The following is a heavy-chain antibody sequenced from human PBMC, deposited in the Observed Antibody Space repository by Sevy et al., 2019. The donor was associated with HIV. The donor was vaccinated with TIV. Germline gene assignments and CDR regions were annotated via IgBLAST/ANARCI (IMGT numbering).Heavy chain of an antibody. V-gene: IGHV1-69*13. CDR2: IIPIFGTA. CDR1: GGTFSSYA. J-gene: IGHJ6*02. D-gene: IGHD2-15*01. CDR3: ARGTKDIVVVVAATSYYGMDV. Sequence: ASVKVSCKASGGTFSSYAINWVRQAPGQGLEWMGGIIPIFGTANYAQKFQGRVTITADESTSTAYMEMSSLRSEDTAVYYCARGTKDIVVVVAATSYYGMDVWGQGTTVTVSS.